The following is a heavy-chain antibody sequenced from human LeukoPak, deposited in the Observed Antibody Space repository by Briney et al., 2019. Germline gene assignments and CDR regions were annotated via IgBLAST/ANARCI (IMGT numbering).Heavy chain of an antibody. CDR1: GGTFSSYA. J-gene: IGHJ5*02. V-gene: IGHV1-69*01. Sequence: SVKVSCKASGGTFSSYAISWVRQAPGQGLEWMGGIIPIFGTANYAQEFQGRVTITADESTSTAYMELSSLRSEDTAEYYCARDRSGDNWFDPWGQGTLVTVSS. CDR3: ARDRSGDNWFDP. CDR2: IIPIFGTA. D-gene: IGHD3-10*01.